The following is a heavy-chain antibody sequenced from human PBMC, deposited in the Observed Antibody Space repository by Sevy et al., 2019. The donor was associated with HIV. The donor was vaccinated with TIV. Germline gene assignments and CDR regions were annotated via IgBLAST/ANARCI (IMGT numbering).Heavy chain of an antibody. CDR2: ISAYNGNT. V-gene: IGHV1-18*01. D-gene: IGHD2-15*01. J-gene: IGHJ4*02. CDR3: ARDRRYCSGGSCYGGFDY. Sequence: VSVKVSCKASGYTFTSYGISWVRQAPGQELEWMGWISAYNGNTNYAQKLQGRVTMTTDTSTSTAYMELRSLRSDDTAVYYCARDRRYCSGGSCYGGFDYWGQGTLVTVSS. CDR1: GYTFTSYG.